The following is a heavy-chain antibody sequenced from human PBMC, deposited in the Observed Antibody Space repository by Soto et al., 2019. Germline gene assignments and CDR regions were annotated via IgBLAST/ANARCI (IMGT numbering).Heavy chain of an antibody. D-gene: IGHD2-2*01. V-gene: IGHV4-34*01. CDR3: ARGQGTDIVVVPAARSGWFDP. CDR1: GGSFSGYY. Sequence: PSETLSLTCAVYGGSFSGYYWSWIRQPPGKGLEWIGEINHSGSTNYNPSLKSRVTISVDTSKNQFSLKLSSVTAADTAVYYCARGQGTDIVVVPAARSGWFDPWGQGTLVTVSS. CDR2: INHSGST. J-gene: IGHJ5*02.